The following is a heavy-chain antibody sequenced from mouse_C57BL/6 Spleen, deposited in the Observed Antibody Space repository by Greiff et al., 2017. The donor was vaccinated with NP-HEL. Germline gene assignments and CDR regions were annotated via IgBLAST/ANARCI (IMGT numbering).Heavy chain of an antibody. CDR1: GYSFTGYY. J-gene: IGHJ4*01. CDR3: ASRWLLNAMDY. D-gene: IGHD2-3*01. V-gene: IGHV1-42*01. CDR2: INPSTGGT. Sequence: EVQLQQSGPELVKPGASVKISCKASGYSFTGYYMNWVKQSPEKSLEWIGEINPSTGGTTYNQKFKAKATLTVDKSSSTAYMQRKSLTSEDSAVYYCASRWLLNAMDYWGQGTSVTVSS.